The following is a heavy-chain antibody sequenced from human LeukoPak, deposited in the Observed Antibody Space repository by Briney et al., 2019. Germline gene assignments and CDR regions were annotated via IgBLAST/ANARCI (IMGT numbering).Heavy chain of an antibody. J-gene: IGHJ4*02. CDR3: ARVSGVVPAAIWLGEDY. D-gene: IGHD2-2*01. V-gene: IGHV3-48*04. CDR2: ISSSSSTI. Sequence: GGSLRLSCAASGFTFSSYSMNWVRQAPGKGLEWVSYISSSSSTIYYADSVKGRFTISRDNAKNSLYLQMNSLRAEDTAVYYCARVSGVVPAAIWLGEDYWGQGTLVTVSS. CDR1: GFTFSSYS.